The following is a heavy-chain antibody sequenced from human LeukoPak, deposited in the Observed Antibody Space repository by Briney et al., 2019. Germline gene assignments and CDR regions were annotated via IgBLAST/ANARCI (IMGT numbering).Heavy chain of an antibody. J-gene: IGHJ4*02. CDR3: ARWGRYCSSTSCPRE. CDR2: IYYSGST. V-gene: IGHV4-30-4*08. CDR1: GGSISSGDYY. Sequence: PSETLSLTYTVSGGSISSGDYYWSWIRQPPGKGLEWIGYIYYSGSTYYNPSLKSRVTISVDTSKNQFSLKLSSVTAADTAVYYCARWGRYCSSTSCPREWGQGTLVTVSS. D-gene: IGHD2-2*01.